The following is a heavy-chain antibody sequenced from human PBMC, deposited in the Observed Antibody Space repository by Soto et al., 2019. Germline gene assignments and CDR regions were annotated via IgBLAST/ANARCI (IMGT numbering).Heavy chain of an antibody. V-gene: IGHV1-18*01. D-gene: IGHD3-16*01. CDR2: VSTNDDRT. Sequence: QVQMVQSGPEMKMPGASVKVSCKTSGYTFTAYGLAWLRQAPGQRPEWMGWVSTNDDRTNYARKFQGRVTLTSHRSSTTTSMELRRLGPADTAGHYCALELNTESIAYASFAFGGQGTLVTVSS. CDR3: ALELNTESIAYASFAF. J-gene: IGHJ4*02. CDR1: GYTFTAYG.